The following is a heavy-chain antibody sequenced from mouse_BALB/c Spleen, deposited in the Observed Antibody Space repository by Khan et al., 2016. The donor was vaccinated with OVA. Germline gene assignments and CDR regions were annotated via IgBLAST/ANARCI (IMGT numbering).Heavy chain of an antibody. D-gene: IGHD2-14*01. CDR1: GYSITSDYA. V-gene: IGHV3-2*02. J-gene: IGHJ3*01. CDR3: ARSGYDAWFAY. CDR2: ISYSGNT. Sequence: VQLKESGPGLVKPSQSLSLTCTVTGYSITSDYAWNWIRQFPGNKLEWMGYISYSGNTSYNPSLKSRISITRDTSKNQFFLQLNSVTTEDTATFYCARSGYDAWFAYWGQGTLVTVSA.